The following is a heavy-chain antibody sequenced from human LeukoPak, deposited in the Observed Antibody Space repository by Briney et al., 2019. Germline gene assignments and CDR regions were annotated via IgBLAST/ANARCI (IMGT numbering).Heavy chain of an antibody. J-gene: IGHJ4*02. CDR2: IRSDGTST. CDR3: ARTFYFDNSGFVNFGY. V-gene: IGHV3-74*03. Sequence: GGSLRLSCAASGFTFSSYAMHWVRQAPGKGLVWVSRIRSDGTSTTYADSVKGRFTISRDNAKNTLYLQMNSLRDEDTAVYYCARTFYFDNSGFVNFGYWGLGTLVTVSS. CDR1: GFTFSSYA. D-gene: IGHD3-22*01.